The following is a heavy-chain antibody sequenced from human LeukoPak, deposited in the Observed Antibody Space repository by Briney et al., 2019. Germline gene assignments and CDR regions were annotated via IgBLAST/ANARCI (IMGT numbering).Heavy chain of an antibody. CDR3: ARCTSTSCYNFDY. D-gene: IGHD2-2*02. Sequence: SETLSLTCTVSGGSISSYYWSWIRQPPGKGLEWIGYIYYSGSTNYNPSLTSRVTISVDTSKNQFSLKLNSVTAADTAVYYCARCTSTSCYNFDYWGQGTLVTVSS. J-gene: IGHJ4*02. CDR1: GGSISSYY. V-gene: IGHV4-59*08. CDR2: IYYSGST.